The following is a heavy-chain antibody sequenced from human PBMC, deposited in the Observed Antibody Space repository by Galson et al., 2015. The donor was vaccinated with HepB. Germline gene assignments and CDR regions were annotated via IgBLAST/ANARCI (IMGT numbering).Heavy chain of an antibody. J-gene: IGHJ4*02. Sequence: SLRLSCAASGFTFSSYGMHWVRQAPGKGLEWLAIISSDGNEKYYAGSVEGRFTVSRDNSGNTLFLVMNNLRIDDTAVYYCEKDRWTRRIALGGTDYWGRGTLVTVSS. CDR3: EKDRWTRRIALGGTDY. CDR2: ISSDGNEK. V-gene: IGHV3-30*18. D-gene: IGHD6-19*01. CDR1: GFTFSSYG.